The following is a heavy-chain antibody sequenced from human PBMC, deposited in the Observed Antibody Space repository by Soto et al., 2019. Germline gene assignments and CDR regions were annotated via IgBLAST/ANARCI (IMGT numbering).Heavy chain of an antibody. CDR3: ARHVGLYNSNGMGV. CDR1: GASISSSDCY. D-gene: IGHD1-20*01. CDR2: IYSTGST. V-gene: IGHV4-39*01. Sequence: PSGTLSLTCTVSGASISSSDCYWGWIRQPPGKGLEWIGSIYSTGSTYYNPSLKSRVTISIDTSKNQFSLKLSSVTAADTAVYSCARHVGLYNSNGMGVWGQGTTVPV. J-gene: IGHJ6*02.